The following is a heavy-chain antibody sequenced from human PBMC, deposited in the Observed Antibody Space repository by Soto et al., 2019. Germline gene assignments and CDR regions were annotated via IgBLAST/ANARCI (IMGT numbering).Heavy chain of an antibody. Sequence: ETLSLTCTVSGGSISGYYWSWLRQPPGKGPEWIGFIHYSGTTQYASSLQGRISISIDMSKNQLSLRLTSATAADTAVYYCARHGSGTYDYWGQGTLVTVSS. J-gene: IGHJ4*02. V-gene: IGHV4-59*08. CDR3: ARHGSGTYDY. D-gene: IGHD3-10*01. CDR1: GGSISGYY. CDR2: IHYSGTT.